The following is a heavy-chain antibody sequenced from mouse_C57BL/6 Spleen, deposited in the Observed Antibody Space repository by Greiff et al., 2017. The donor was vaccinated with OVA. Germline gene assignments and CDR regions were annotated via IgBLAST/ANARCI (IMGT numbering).Heavy chain of an antibody. CDR2: IRNKANGYTT. D-gene: IGHD3-3*01. CDR1: GFTFTDYY. Sequence: DVQLVESGGGLVQPGGSLSLSCAASGFTFTDYYMGWVRQPPGKALEWLGFIRNKANGYTTEYSASVKGRFTISRDNSQSILYLQMNALRAEDSATYYCARSPRGRGGYFDYWGQGTTLTVSS. J-gene: IGHJ2*01. V-gene: IGHV7-3*01. CDR3: ARSPRGRGGYFDY.